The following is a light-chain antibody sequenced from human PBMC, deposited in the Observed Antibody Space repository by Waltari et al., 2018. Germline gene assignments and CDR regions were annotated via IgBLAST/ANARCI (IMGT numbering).Light chain of an antibody. Sequence: EIVLTQSPATLSLSPGERATLSCRASQSVSSYLAWYQHKPGQAPRLLIYAASKRATGIPARCSGSGSGTDFTLTISRLEPEDFAVYYCQQRAGWPTFGGGTKVEIK. V-gene: IGKV3-11*01. CDR1: QSVSSY. J-gene: IGKJ4*01. CDR3: QQRAGWPT. CDR2: AAS.